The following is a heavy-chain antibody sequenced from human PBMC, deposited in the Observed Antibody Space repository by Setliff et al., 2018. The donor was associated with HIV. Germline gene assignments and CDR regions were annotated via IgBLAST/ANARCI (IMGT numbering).Heavy chain of an antibody. CDR2: IIHSGIT. Sequence: PSETLSLTCAVSGGSFSDYSWTWIRQPPGKGLEWIGEIIHSGITNYSPSLKSRVTISVDPSKNHFSLRLTSGTAADTAVYYCARGSPVGGDAIDIWGQGTMVTVSS. J-gene: IGHJ3*02. D-gene: IGHD3-16*01. V-gene: IGHV4-34*01. CDR1: GGSFSDYS. CDR3: ARGSPVGGDAIDI.